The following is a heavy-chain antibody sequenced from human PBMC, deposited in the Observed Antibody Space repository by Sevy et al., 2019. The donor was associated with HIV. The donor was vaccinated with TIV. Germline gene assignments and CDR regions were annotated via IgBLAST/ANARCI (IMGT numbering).Heavy chain of an antibody. CDR3: ARANFCRSTSCYDY. Sequence: SLTVSLTCTVSGASISNYYWSWYRQPAGKGLAWIGRIYSGGNTNYNPSLKSRVTMSVDASKNQFFLNLSSVTAADTAVYYCARANFCRSTSCYDYWGQGSMVTVSS. J-gene: IGHJ4*02. CDR2: IYSGGNT. CDR1: GASISNYY. D-gene: IGHD2-2*01. V-gene: IGHV4-4*07.